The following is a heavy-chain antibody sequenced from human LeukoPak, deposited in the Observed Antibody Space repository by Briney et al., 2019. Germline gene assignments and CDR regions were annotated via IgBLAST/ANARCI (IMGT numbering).Heavy chain of an antibody. CDR3: ARVAAAGTRFDY. D-gene: IGHD6-13*01. CDR2: IYYSGST. Sequence: SETLSLTCTVSGGSISSYYWSWIRQPPGKGPEWIGYIYYSGSTNYNPSLKSRVTISVDTSKNQFSLKLSSVTAADTAVYYCARVAAAGTRFDYWGQGTLVTVSS. J-gene: IGHJ4*02. V-gene: IGHV4-59*01. CDR1: GGSISSYY.